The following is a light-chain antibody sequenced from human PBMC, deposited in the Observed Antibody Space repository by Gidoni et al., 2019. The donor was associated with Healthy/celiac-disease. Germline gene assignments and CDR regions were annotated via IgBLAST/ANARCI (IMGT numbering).Light chain of an antibody. CDR2: WAS. CDR3: QQYYSTLTWT. Sequence: DLVMTQSPDSLAVSLGERATINCKSSQSVLYSSNNKNYLAWYQQKPGQPPKLLIYWASTRESGVPDRFSGSGSGTEFTLTISSLQAEDVAVYYCQQYYSTLTWTFGQXTKVEIK. J-gene: IGKJ1*01. CDR1: QSVLYSSNNKNY. V-gene: IGKV4-1*01.